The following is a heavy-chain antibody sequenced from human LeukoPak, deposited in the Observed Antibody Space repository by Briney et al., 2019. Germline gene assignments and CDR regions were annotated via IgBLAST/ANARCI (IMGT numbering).Heavy chain of an antibody. CDR3: ASEYSSGWYILY. CDR1: GDSISSGSY. J-gene: IGHJ4*02. CDR2: ISHIGGT. V-gene: IGHV4-38-2*02. Sequence: PSETLSLTCTVSGDSISSGSYWGWIRQPPGKRPEWIGSISHIGGTYYNPSLKSRVTISLDTSKNQFSLRLSSVTAADTAVYYCASEYSSGWYILYWGQGTLVTVSS. D-gene: IGHD6-19*01.